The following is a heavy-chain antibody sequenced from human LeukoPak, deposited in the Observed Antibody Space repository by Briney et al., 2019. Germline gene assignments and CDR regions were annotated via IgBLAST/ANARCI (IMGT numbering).Heavy chain of an antibody. CDR3: AKQLGYCSDGSCYFPY. Sequence: GGSLRLSCGASGFTFGSYGMSWVRQAPGKGLEWVSAISNNGGYTYYADSVQGRFTISRDNSKSTLCLQMNSLRAEDTAVYYCAKQLGYCSDGSCYFPYWGQGTLVTVSS. CDR2: ISNNGGYT. V-gene: IGHV3-23*01. J-gene: IGHJ4*02. CDR1: GFTFGSYG. D-gene: IGHD2-15*01.